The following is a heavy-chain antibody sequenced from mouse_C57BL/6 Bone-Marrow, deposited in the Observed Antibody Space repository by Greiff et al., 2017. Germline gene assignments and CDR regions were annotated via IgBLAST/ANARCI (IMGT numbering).Heavy chain of an antibody. CDR2: IYPRSGNT. CDR1: GYTFTSYG. J-gene: IGHJ4*01. Sequence: VKLVESGAELARPGASVKLSCKASGYTFTSYGISWVKQRTGQGLEWIGEIYPRSGNTYYNEKFKGKATLTADKSSSTAYMELRSLTSEEAAVYFCALYDLYWGQGTSVTVSS. CDR3: ALYDLY. D-gene: IGHD2-4*01. V-gene: IGHV1-81*01.